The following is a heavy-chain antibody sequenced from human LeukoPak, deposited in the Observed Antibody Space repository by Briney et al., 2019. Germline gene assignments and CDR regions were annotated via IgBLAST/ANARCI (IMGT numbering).Heavy chain of an antibody. J-gene: IGHJ3*02. Sequence: GGSLRLSCATSGFTFSSYWMSWVRQAPGKGLEWVANIKQDGSEKYYVDSVKGRFTISRDNAKNSLYLQMNSLRAEDTAVYYCARERSWIQLWIDAFDIWGQGTMVTVSS. CDR2: IKQDGSEK. D-gene: IGHD5-18*01. V-gene: IGHV3-7*04. CDR1: GFTFSSYW. CDR3: ARERSWIQLWIDAFDI.